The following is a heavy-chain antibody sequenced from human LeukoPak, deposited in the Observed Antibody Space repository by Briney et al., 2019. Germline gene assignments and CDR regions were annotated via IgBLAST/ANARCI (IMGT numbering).Heavy chain of an antibody. CDR1: GYTFTSYY. Sequence: ASVKVSCKASGYTFTSYYMHWVRQAPGQGLEWMGIINPSGGSTSYAQKFQGRVTMTRDTSTSTAYMELSRLRSDDTAVYYCAREAAAFDYWGQGTLVTVSS. V-gene: IGHV1-46*01. J-gene: IGHJ4*02. D-gene: IGHD2-2*01. CDR3: AREAAAFDY. CDR2: INPSGGST.